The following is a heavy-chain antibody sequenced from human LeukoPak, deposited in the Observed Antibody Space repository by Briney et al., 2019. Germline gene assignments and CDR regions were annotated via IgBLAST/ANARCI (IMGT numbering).Heavy chain of an antibody. CDR3: ARERGRWAAPHWYFDL. D-gene: IGHD5-24*01. CDR2: IYYSGST. V-gene: IGHV4-30-4*01. CDR1: GGSISSGDYY. Sequence: SETLSLTCTVSGGSISSGDYYWSWIRQPPGKGLEWIGYIYYSGSTYYNPSLKSRVTISVDTSKNQFSLKLSSVTAADTAVYYCARERGRWAAPHWYFDLWGRGTLVTVSS. J-gene: IGHJ2*01.